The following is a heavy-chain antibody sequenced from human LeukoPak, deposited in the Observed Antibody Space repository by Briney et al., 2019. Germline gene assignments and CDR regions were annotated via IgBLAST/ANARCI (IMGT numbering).Heavy chain of an antibody. CDR2: ISGSGGST. D-gene: IGHD6-6*01. CDR1: GFTVSSNY. V-gene: IGHV3-23*01. Sequence: GGSLRLSCAASGFTVSSNYMSWVRQAPGKGLEWVSAISGSGGSTYYADSVKGRFTISRDNSKNTLYLQMNSLRAEDTAVYYCARQQLGALDYWGQGTLVTVSS. J-gene: IGHJ4*02. CDR3: ARQQLGALDY.